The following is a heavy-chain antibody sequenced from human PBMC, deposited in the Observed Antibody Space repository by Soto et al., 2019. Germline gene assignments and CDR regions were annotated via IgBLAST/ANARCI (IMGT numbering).Heavy chain of an antibody. CDR3: ARPTTVTTNDAFDI. D-gene: IGHD4-17*01. CDR2: IYYSGST. V-gene: IGHV4-59*01. CDR1: GGSISSDY. J-gene: IGHJ3*02. Sequence: SETLSLTCTVSGGSISSDYWSWIRQPPGNGLEWIGYIYYSGSTNYNPSLKSRVTISVDTSKNQFSLKLSSVTAADTAVYYCARPTTVTTNDAFDIWGQGTMVTVSS.